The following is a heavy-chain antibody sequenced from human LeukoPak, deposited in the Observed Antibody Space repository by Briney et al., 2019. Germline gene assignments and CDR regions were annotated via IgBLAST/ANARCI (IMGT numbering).Heavy chain of an antibody. V-gene: IGHV4-59*01. J-gene: IGHJ4*02. Sequence: SETLSLTCTVSGGSISSYYWSWIRQPPGKGLEWIGYICYSGSTNYNPSLKSRVTISVDTSKNQFSLKLSSVTAADTAVYYCARDRSLYDSSGSADPYYFDYWGQGTLVTVSS. D-gene: IGHD3-22*01. CDR1: GGSISSYY. CDR3: ARDRSLYDSSGSADPYYFDY. CDR2: ICYSGST.